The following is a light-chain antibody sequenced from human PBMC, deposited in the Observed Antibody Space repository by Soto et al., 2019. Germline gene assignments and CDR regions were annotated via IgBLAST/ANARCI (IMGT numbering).Light chain of an antibody. CDR2: DAS. Sequence: DKVMTQSPATLSVSPGEGATLSCRASESVSRDLAWYQQKPGQAPRLLIYDASTRATDIPVRFSGSGSGTEFTLTISSLQSEDFAIYYCQQYKNWPITFGQGTRLEI. J-gene: IGKJ5*01. V-gene: IGKV3-15*01. CDR3: QQYKNWPIT. CDR1: ESVSRD.